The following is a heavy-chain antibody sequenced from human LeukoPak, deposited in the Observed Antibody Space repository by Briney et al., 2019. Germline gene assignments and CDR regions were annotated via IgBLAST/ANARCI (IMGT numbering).Heavy chain of an antibody. J-gene: IGHJ4*02. CDR3: ARGHDYFDY. CDR2: IYYSGNT. CDR1: GDSISSGDYY. Sequence: SETLSLTCTVSGDSISSGDYYWSWIRQPPGKGLEWIGYIYYSGNTYYNPSLQSRVAISVDTSKNQFSLNLSSVTAADTAVFYCARGHDYFDYWGQGTLVTVSS. V-gene: IGHV4-30-4*08.